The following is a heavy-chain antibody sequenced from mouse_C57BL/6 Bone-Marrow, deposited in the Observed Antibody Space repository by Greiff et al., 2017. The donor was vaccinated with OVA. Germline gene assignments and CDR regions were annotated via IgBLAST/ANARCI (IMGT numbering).Heavy chain of an antibody. Sequence: QVQLQQPGTELVKPGASVKLSCKASGYTFTSYWMHWVKQRPGQGLEWIGNINPSNGGTNYNEKFKSKATLTVDKSSSTAYMQLSSLTSEDSAVYYSARYTTVVPYAMDYWGQGTSVTVAS. CDR1: GYTFTSYW. J-gene: IGHJ4*01. V-gene: IGHV1-53*01. D-gene: IGHD1-1*01. CDR2: INPSNGGT. CDR3: ARYTTVVPYAMDY.